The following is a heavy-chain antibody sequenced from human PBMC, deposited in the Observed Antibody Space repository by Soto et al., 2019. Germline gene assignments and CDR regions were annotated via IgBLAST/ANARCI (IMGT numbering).Heavy chain of an antibody. V-gene: IGHV3-66*01. CDR2: IYSGGST. CDR3: ARAAAGTNYYYYYYMDV. CDR1: GFTVSSNY. Sequence: EVQLVESGGGLVQPGGSLRLSCAASGFTVSSNYMSWVRQAPGKGLEWVSVIYSGGSTYYADSVKGRFTISRDNSKNTLYLQMNSLRAEDTAVYYCARAAAGTNYYYYYYMDVWGKGTTVTVSS. J-gene: IGHJ6*03. D-gene: IGHD6-13*01.